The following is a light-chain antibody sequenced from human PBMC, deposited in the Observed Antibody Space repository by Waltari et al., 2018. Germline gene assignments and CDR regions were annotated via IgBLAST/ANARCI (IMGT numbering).Light chain of an antibody. CDR2: YDD. CDR1: SSNIGDSA. Sequence: QSALTQPPSVSGAPRQRVTISCSGTSSNIGDSAVNWYQQLPGKPPKLVIYYDDLVPSGVSYRFSGSKSGSSASLAISGLQSEDEAVYFCAAWDISLNNLLFGGGTKLTVL. CDR3: AAWDISLNNLL. V-gene: IGLV1-36*01. J-gene: IGLJ2*01.